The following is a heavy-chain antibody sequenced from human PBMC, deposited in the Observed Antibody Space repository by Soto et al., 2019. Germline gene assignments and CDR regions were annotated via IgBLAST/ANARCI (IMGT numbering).Heavy chain of an antibody. CDR3: ARDSSGWYYFDY. J-gene: IGHJ4*02. CDR1: GYTFTGYY. V-gene: IGHV1-2*02. Sequence: ASVKVSCKASGYTFTGYYMHWVLQAPGQGLEWMGWINPNSGGTNYAQKFQGRVTMTRDTSISTAYMELSRLRSDDTAVYYCARDSSGWYYFDYWGQGTLVTVSS. CDR2: INPNSGGT. D-gene: IGHD6-19*01.